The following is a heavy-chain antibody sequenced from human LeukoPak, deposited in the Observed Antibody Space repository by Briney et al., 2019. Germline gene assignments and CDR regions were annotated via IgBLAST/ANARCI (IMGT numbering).Heavy chain of an antibody. CDR2: ISGSGDST. CDR1: GFTFSSYG. Sequence: GGSLRLSCAASGFTFSSYGMSWVRQAPGKGLEWVSAISGSGDSTCYADSVKGRFTISRDNSKNTLYLQMNSLRAEDTAVYYCARRSGIAVAGAFDYWGQGTLVTVSS. V-gene: IGHV3-23*01. CDR3: ARRSGIAVAGAFDY. D-gene: IGHD6-19*01. J-gene: IGHJ4*02.